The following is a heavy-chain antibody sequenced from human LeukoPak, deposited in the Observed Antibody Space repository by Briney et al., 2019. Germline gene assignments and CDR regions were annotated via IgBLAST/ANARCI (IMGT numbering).Heavy chain of an antibody. CDR3: AKSSYYDSSGFYREYYFDY. D-gene: IGHD3-22*01. Sequence: GGSLRLSWVASGFSFNNFGMSWVRQAPGKGLEWVSSISGTGGSTHYADSVKGRFTISRDNSKNTLYLQMNSLRAGDTAVYYCAKSSYYDSSGFYREYYFDYWGQGTLVPVSS. V-gene: IGHV3-23*01. CDR1: GFSFNNFG. J-gene: IGHJ4*02. CDR2: ISGTGGST.